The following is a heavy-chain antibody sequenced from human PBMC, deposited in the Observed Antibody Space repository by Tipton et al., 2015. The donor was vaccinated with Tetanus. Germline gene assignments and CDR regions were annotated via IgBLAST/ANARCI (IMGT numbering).Heavy chain of an antibody. J-gene: IGHJ5*02. CDR3: ARLAVAGWFDP. CDR1: GGSISSGGYY. V-gene: IGHV4-31*03. Sequence: TLSLTCTVSGGSISSGGYYWSWIRQHPGKGLEWIGYIYYSGSTYYNPSLKSRVTISVDTSKNQFSLKPSSVTAADTAVYYCARLAVAGWFDPWGQGTLVTVSS. D-gene: IGHD6-19*01. CDR2: IYYSGST.